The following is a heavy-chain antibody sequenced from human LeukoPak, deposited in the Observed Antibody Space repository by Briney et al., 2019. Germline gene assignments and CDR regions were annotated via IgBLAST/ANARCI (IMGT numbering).Heavy chain of an antibody. CDR1: GFIFDDHG. V-gene: IGHV3-9*01. D-gene: IGHD5-18*01. Sequence: GGSLRLSCAASGFIFDDHGMHWVRQAPGKGLEWVSGISWSSGIIGYADSVKGRFTISRDNAKNSLDLQMESLRAEDTAVYYCARAPPIQLWPPGGYYYYMDAWGKGTTVTVSS. J-gene: IGHJ6*03. CDR2: ISWSSGII. CDR3: ARAPPIQLWPPGGYYYYMDA.